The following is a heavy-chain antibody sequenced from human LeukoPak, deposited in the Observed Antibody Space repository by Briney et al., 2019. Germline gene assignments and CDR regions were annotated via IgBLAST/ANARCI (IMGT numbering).Heavy chain of an antibody. CDR1: GGSVNSSSYY. J-gene: IGHJ4*02. Sequence: SETLSLTCTVSGGSVNSSSYYWGWIRQPPGKAGEWIGSVYHSGYTYYNPSLKSRVTISIDTSKNQFSLRLSSVTAADTAVYYCARSSMFRGVTFDYWGQGTLVTVSS. V-gene: IGHV4-39*01. CDR2: VYHSGYT. D-gene: IGHD3-10*01. CDR3: ARSSMFRGVTFDY.